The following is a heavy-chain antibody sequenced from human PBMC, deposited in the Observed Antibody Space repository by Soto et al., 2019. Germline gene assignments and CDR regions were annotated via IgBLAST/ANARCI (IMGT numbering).Heavy chain of an antibody. V-gene: IGHV4-59*01. CDR2: IYYSGST. Sequence: QVQLQESGPGLVKPSETLSLTCTVSGGSISSYYWSWIRQPPGKGLEWIGYIYYSGSTNYNPSLRGRVTISLDPSKTQVSLKLSSVTAADTAVYYCARVPHAIAAAAPDYWGQGTLVTVSS. CDR3: ARVPHAIAAAAPDY. J-gene: IGHJ4*02. CDR1: GGSISSYY. D-gene: IGHD6-13*01.